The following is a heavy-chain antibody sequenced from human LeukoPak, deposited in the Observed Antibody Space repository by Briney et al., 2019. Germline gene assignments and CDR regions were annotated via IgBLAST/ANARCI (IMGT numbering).Heavy chain of an antibody. CDR3: ARSGLTTFDL. CDR1: GYSFTSYW. Sequence: GESLKISCKGSGYSFTSYWITWVRQMPGKGLEWMGRIDPSDSYTNYSPSFQGHVTISADKSISSAYLQWSSLNASDTAMYYCARSGLTTFDLWGQGTMVIVSS. V-gene: IGHV5-10-1*01. CDR2: IDPSDSYT. J-gene: IGHJ3*01. D-gene: IGHD1-14*01.